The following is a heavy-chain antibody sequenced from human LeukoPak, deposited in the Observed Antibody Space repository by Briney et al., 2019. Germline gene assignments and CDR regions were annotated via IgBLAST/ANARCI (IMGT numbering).Heavy chain of an antibody. CDR3: ARASVGKYQLLWAYYYGMDV. D-gene: IGHD2-2*01. CDR1: GFTFSSYG. V-gene: IGHV3-33*01. J-gene: IGHJ6*02. Sequence: PGGSLRLSCAASGFTFSSYGMHWVRQAPGKGLEWVAVIWYDGSNKYYADSVKGRFTISRDNSKSTLYLQMNSLRAEDTAVYYCARASVGKYQLLWAYYYGMDVWGQGTTVTVSS. CDR2: IWYDGSNK.